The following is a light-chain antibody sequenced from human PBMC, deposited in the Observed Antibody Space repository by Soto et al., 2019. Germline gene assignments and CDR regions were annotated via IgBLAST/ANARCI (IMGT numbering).Light chain of an antibody. V-gene: IGLV2-14*01. CDR1: SSDIGGYNY. CDR3: SSYTSSSTLYV. J-gene: IGLJ1*01. Sequence: ALTQPASVSGSPGQSITISCAGTSSDIGGYNYVSWYQQHPGKAPKVMIYEVSNRPSGVSNRFSGSKSGNTASLTISGLQAEDESDYYCSSYTSSSTLYVLGSGTKV. CDR2: EVS.